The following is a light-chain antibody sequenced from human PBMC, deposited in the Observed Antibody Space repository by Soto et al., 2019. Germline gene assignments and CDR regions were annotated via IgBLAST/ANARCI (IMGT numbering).Light chain of an antibody. CDR2: EAF. CDR1: SSDVGGHDY. V-gene: IGLV2-14*01. J-gene: IGLJ3*02. CDR3: SSFTSTNTWV. Sequence: QPVLTQVASVSGSPGQSITISCTATSSDVGGHDYVSWYLQHPDKAPKLLIYEAFNRPSGVSDRFSGSKSGSTASLTISGLQAEDEGDYYCSSFTSTNTWVFGGGTKLTVL.